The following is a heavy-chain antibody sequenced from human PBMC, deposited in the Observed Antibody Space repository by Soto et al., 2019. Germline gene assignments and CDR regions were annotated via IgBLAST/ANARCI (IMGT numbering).Heavy chain of an antibody. CDR1: GYSFTSYW. CDR2: IYPGDSDT. Sequence: PGESLKISCKGSGYSFTSYWIGWVRQMPGKGLEWMGIIYPGDSDTRYSPSFRCQVTISADKSISTAYLQWSSLKASVTAMYYCARHQYYVFWSGYSTSYYGMDVWGKGTRVTVSS. D-gene: IGHD3-3*01. V-gene: IGHV5-51*01. J-gene: IGHJ6*04. CDR3: ARHQYYVFWSGYSTSYYGMDV.